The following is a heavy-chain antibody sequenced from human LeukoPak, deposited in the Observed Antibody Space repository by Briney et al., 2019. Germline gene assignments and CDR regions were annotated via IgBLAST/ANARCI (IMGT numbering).Heavy chain of an antibody. CDR1: GGSISSYY. J-gene: IGHJ4*02. Sequence: SEALSLTCTVSGGSISSYYCNWIRPPPGKGLEWIGHIYYSESTYYNPSLKSRITISVDTSKNQFSLKLNSVTAADTAVYYCARGRMGGSGSYYSVYFDYWGREPWSPSPQ. CDR2: IYYSEST. CDR3: ARGRMGGSGSYYSVYFDY. V-gene: IGHV4-30-4*08. D-gene: IGHD3-10*01.